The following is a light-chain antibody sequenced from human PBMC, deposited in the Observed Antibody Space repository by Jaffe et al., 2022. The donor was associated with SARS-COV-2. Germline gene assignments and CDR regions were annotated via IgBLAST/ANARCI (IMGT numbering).Light chain of an antibody. CDR2: VAS. CDR3: QQANSFPIT. CDR1: QDISSW. J-gene: IGKJ5*01. Sequence: DIQMTQSPSSVSASVGDRVTITCRASQDISSWLAWYQQKPGKAPKLLIDVASTLQSGVPSRFSGSGSGTDFTLTISSLQPEDFATYYCQQANSFPITFGQGTRLEIK. V-gene: IGKV1D-12*01.